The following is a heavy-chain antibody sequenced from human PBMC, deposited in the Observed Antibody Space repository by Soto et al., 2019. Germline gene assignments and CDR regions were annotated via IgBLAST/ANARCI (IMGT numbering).Heavy chain of an antibody. CDR3: APATTLHAFDI. V-gene: IGHV3-30*03. D-gene: IGHD4-17*01. CDR1: GFTFSSYG. Sequence: QVQLVESGGGVVQPGRSLRLSCAASGFTFSSYGMHWVRQAPGKGLEWVAVISYDGSNKYYADSVKGRFTISRDNSKNTLYLQMNSLRAEDTAVYYCAPATTLHAFDIWGQGTMVTVSS. CDR2: ISYDGSNK. J-gene: IGHJ3*02.